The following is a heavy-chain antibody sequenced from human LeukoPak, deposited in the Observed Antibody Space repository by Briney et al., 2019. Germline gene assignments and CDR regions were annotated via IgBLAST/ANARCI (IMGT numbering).Heavy chain of an antibody. J-gene: IGHJ4*02. CDR1: EFTFINYA. V-gene: IGHV3-23*01. CDR2: ISGRGTTT. D-gene: IGHD3-10*01. Sequence: PGGSLRLSCAGSEFTFINYAMSWVRQAPGKGLEWVSTISGRGTTTYYADSVKGRFTISRDTSKNTMYMQMNSLRAEDTAVYYCASMGASIYGSYYFEYWGQGALVTVSS. CDR3: ASMGASIYGSYYFEY.